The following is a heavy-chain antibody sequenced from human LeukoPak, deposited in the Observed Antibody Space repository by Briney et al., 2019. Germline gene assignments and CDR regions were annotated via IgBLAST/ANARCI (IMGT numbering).Heavy chain of an antibody. CDR1: GGSISSYY. J-gene: IGHJ4*02. CDR2: IYYSGST. V-gene: IGHV4-59*08. CDR3: ARLRPYSSSSGDPFDY. Sequence: SETLSLTCTVSGGSISSYYWSWIRQPPGKGLEWIGYIYYSGSTNYNPSLKSRVTISVDTSKNQFSLKLSSVTAADTAVYCCARLRPYSSSSGDPFDYWGQGTLVTVSS. D-gene: IGHD6-6*01.